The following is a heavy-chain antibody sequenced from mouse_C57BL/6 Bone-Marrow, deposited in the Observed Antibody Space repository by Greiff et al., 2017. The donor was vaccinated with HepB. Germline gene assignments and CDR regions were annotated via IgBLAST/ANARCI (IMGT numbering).Heavy chain of an antibody. Sequence: VKLVESGPGLVAPSQSLSITCTVSGFSLTSYAISWVRQPPGKGLEWLGVIWTGGGTNYNSALKSRLSISKDNSKSQVFLKMNSLQTDDTARYYCARSFYDYDGEVFAYWGQGTLVTVSA. CDR3: ARSFYDYDGEVFAY. CDR1: GFSLTSYA. D-gene: IGHD2-4*01. J-gene: IGHJ3*01. CDR2: IWTGGGT. V-gene: IGHV2-9-1*01.